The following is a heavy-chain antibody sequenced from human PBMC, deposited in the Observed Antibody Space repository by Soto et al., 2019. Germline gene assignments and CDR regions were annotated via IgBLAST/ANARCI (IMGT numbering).Heavy chain of an antibody. CDR2: ISSSGSYM. Sequence: NPGGSLRLSCAASGFMFSAYSMNWVRQAPGKGLEWVSSISSSGSYMSYADSVKGRFTVSRDNADNSLYLQMNSLRAEDTAVYYCARDREWILHRHFDFWGQGTLVTVSS. J-gene: IGHJ4*02. V-gene: IGHV3-21*01. D-gene: IGHD3-3*01. CDR3: ARDREWILHRHFDF. CDR1: GFMFSAYS.